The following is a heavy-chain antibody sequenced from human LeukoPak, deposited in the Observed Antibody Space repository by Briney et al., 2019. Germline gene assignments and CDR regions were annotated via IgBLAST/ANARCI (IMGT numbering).Heavy chain of an antibody. J-gene: IGHJ4*02. CDR3: ARQYYYDSHTFDY. CDR2: IYYSGST. V-gene: IGHV4-59*08. Sequence: SETLSLTCTVSGGSISSYYWSWIRQPPGKGLEWIGYIYYSGSTNYNPSLKSRVTISVDTSKNQFSLKLSSVTAADTAVYYCARQYYYDSHTFDYWGQGTLVTVSS. D-gene: IGHD3-22*01. CDR1: GGSISSYY.